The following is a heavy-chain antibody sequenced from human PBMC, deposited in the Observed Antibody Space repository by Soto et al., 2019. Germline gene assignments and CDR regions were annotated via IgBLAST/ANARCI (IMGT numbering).Heavy chain of an antibody. CDR2: IIPILGIA. J-gene: IGHJ3*02. Sequence: QVQLVQSGAEVKKPGSSVKVSCKASGGTFSSYTISWVRQAPGQGLEWMGRIIPILGIANYAQKFQGRVTSTADKSTSTAYMELSSLRSEDTAVYYGALLTETSFDIWGQGTMVTVSS. CDR3: ALLTETSFDI. CDR1: GGTFSSYT. V-gene: IGHV1-69*02.